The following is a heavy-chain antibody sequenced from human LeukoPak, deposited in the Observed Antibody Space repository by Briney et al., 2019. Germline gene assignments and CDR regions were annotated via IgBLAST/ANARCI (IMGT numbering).Heavy chain of an antibody. D-gene: IGHD2-15*01. CDR1: GFTLSSYA. CDR2: ISYDGSNK. CDR3: AREGDIVVVVAATRVDYYFDY. V-gene: IGHV3-30*04. J-gene: IGHJ4*01. Sequence: GGSLRLSCAASGFTLSSYAMHWVSQAPGKGLEWVAVISYDGSNKYYADSVKGRFTISRDNSKNTLYLQMNSLRAEDTAVYYCAREGDIVVVVAATRVDYYFDYWGHGALVTVSS.